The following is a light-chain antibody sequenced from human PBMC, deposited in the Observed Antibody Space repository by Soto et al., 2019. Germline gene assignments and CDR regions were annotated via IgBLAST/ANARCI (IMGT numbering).Light chain of an antibody. CDR3: QQRNVWPPVT. CDR2: GAF. V-gene: IGKV3-11*01. J-gene: IGKJ5*01. Sequence: EILLTQSPATLSLSPGERATLSCRASASVTNFLAWYQQKPGQDPRLLXYGAFNRATGIPATFSGSGSGTDFTLPISSLETADSAVYYCQQRNVWPPVTFGQGTRLEIK. CDR1: ASVTNF.